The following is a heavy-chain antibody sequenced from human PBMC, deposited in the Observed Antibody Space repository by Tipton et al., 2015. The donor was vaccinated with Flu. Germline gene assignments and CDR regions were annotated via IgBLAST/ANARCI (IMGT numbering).Heavy chain of an antibody. CDR2: RNPSGGT. CDR1: GYNFVEYY. Sequence: QLVQSGAEVKKPGASVKVSCKASGYNFVEYYMHWVRQAPGQGPEWMGLRNPSGGTFYAQKFQGRVTMTRDTPTSTVYMDLSNLRYGDTAVYFCARRDYSNYVSDPTNFFDPWGPGTLVTVSS. J-gene: IGHJ5*02. D-gene: IGHD4-11*01. V-gene: IGHV1-46*01. CDR3: ARRDYSNYVSDPTNFFDP.